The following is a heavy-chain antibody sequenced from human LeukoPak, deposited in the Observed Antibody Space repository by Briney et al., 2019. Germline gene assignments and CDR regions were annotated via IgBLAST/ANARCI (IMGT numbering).Heavy chain of an antibody. D-gene: IGHD2-2*01. V-gene: IGHV3-7*03. CDR3: ARDQYELRSYYYGMDA. Sequence: GGSLRLSCAASGLTFRDYWMTWVRQAPGKGLEWVANIKRDGSEKYYVDSVRGRFIISRDNAKNSLYLQMNGLRVEDTAVYYCARDQYELRSYYYGMDAWGKGTTVSVSS. CDR1: GLTFRDYW. J-gene: IGHJ6*04. CDR2: IKRDGSEK.